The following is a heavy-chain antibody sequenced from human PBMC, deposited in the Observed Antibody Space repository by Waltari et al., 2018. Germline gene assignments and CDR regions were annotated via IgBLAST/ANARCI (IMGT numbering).Heavy chain of an antibody. CDR2: IYTSGST. Sequence: QVQLQESGPGLVKPSETLSLTCTVSGGSISSYYWSWIRQPAGKGLEWIGRIYTSGSTNYNPSLKSRVTMSVDTSKNQFSLKLSSVTAADTAVYYCATDFRLWELSTRDYWGQGTLVIVSS. J-gene: IGHJ4*02. D-gene: IGHD3-16*02. CDR1: GGSISSYY. V-gene: IGHV4-4*07. CDR3: ATDFRLWELSTRDY.